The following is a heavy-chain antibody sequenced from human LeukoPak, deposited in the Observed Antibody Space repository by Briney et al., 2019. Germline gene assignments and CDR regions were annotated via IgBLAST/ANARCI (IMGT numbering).Heavy chain of an antibody. J-gene: IGHJ4*02. D-gene: IGHD3-22*01. Sequence: ASVKVSCKASGYTFTSYYMHWVRQAPGQGLEWMGIINPSGGSTSYAQKFQGRVTMTRDTSTSTVYMELSSLRSEDTAVYYCARASPFDFDSSGYYCYFDSGGQETLVTVSS. CDR2: INPSGGST. CDR3: ARASPFDFDSSGYYCYFDS. CDR1: GYTFTSYY. V-gene: IGHV1-46*01.